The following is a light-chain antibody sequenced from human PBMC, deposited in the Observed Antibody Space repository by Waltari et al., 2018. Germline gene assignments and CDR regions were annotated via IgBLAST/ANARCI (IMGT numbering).Light chain of an antibody. V-gene: IGKV3-20*01. CDR1: QNIGRY. CDR2: EAS. Sequence: EIVVTQSPGTLSLSPGERATLSCRASQNIGRYLVWYQQKPGQAPRLLIYEASRRATGIPDRFSGSGSGTDFSLTISRLEPEDFAVYYCQNHERLPATFGQGTKVEIK. J-gene: IGKJ1*01. CDR3: QNHERLPAT.